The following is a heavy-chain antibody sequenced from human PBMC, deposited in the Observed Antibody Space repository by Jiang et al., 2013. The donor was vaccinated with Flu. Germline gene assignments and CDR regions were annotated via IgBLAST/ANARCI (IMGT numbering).Heavy chain of an antibody. CDR3: AKDSTIAAAGRGPFDY. V-gene: IGHV3-23*01. D-gene: IGHD6-13*01. J-gene: IGHJ4*02. Sequence: RLSCAASGFTFSSYAMSWVRQAPGKGLEWVSAISGSGGSTYYADSVKGRFTISRDNSKNTLYLQMNSLRAEDTAVYYCAKDSTIAAAGRGPFDYWGQGTLVTVSS. CDR1: GFTFSSYA. CDR2: ISGSGGST.